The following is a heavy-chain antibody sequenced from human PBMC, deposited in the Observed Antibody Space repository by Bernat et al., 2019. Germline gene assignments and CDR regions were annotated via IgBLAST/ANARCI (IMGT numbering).Heavy chain of an antibody. CDR3: TRDFSICYGAYYYVDL. CDR2: ISAYKCNT. D-gene: IGHD2-15*01. J-gene: IGHJ6*03. V-gene: IGHV1-18*04. CDR1: GYTFTSYG. Sequence: QVQLVQSGAEVKKPGAAVKVSCKASGYTFTSYGISWVRQAPGQGLEWMGWISAYKCNTNYAQKLQGSVTMTTDTSTRTTYMELRSLRSDDTAVYYSTRDFSICYGAYYYVDLWGNGTTVTVSS.